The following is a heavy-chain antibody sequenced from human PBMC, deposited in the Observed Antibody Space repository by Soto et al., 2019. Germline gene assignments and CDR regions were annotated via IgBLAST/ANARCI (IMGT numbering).Heavy chain of an antibody. CDR2: LYYGRSA. CDR3: ALRGMAVVPDD. D-gene: IGHD2-15*01. J-gene: IGHJ4*02. CDR1: GDSISSYY. Sequence: QVQLQESGPGLVKPSETLSLTCAVSGDSISSYYCLWIRQPPGKGLESIGYLYYGRSANYNPSLTGRVTLSVDTSTNQCSLTLSSMPAAYTAVYYWALRGMAVVPDDWGQGTLVTVSS. V-gene: IGHV4-59*01.